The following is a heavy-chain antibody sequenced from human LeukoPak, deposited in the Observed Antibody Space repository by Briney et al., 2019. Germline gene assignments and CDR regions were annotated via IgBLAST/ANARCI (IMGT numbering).Heavy chain of an antibody. CDR2: ISGGGSGT. D-gene: IGHD1-26*01. Sequence: GGSLRLSCAVSGFTFSSYAMTWVRQAPGQGLEWVSLISGGGSGTYYADSVKGRFTISRDNSKNTLYLQMNSLRAEDTAVYYCAKGDTTWELPHDYWGQGTLVTVSS. CDR3: AKGDTTWELPHDY. V-gene: IGHV3-23*01. J-gene: IGHJ4*02. CDR1: GFTFSSYA.